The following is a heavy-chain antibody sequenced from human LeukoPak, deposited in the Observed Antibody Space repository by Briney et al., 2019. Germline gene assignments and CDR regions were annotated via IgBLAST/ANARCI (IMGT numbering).Heavy chain of an antibody. J-gene: IGHJ4*02. CDR1: GGSISSYY. CDR3: ARGYHDFSGYWLSYFDY. D-gene: IGHD3-22*01. CDR2: IYYSGGT. Sequence: SETLSLTCTVSGGSISSYYWSWLRQPPGKGLEWIGYIYYSGGTNYNPSLKSRVTISVDTSKNQFSLKLSSVTAADTAVYYCARGYHDFSGYWLSYFDYWGQGTLVTVSS. V-gene: IGHV4-59*01.